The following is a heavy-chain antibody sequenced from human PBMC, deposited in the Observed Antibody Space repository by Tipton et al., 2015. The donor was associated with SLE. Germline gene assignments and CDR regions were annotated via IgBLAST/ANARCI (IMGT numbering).Heavy chain of an antibody. Sequence: GSLRLSCAASGFTFSNYWMTWVRQAPGKGLEWVSSISSSSSYIYYADSVKGRFTISRDNAKNSLYLQMNSLRAEDTAVYYCAKDGPYSSLGYYYYYGMDVWGQGTTVTVSS. J-gene: IGHJ6*02. V-gene: IGHV3-21*01. CDR2: ISSSSSYI. D-gene: IGHD6-6*01. CDR3: AKDGPYSSLGYYYYYGMDV. CDR1: GFTFSNYW.